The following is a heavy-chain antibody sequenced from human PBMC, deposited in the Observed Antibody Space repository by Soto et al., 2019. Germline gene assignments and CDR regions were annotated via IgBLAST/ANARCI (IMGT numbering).Heavy chain of an antibody. V-gene: IGHV2-5*02. Sequence: QITLKESGPTLVKPTQTLTLTCTFSGFSLSTSGVGVGWIRQPPGKALEWLALLYWDDDTRFSPSLKSRLTXTKDTSKXXXVLXMTNMDPVDTGTXXCAHSLINWGDAFDIWGQGAMVTVSS. D-gene: IGHD7-27*01. J-gene: IGHJ3*02. CDR3: AHSLINWGDAFDI. CDR1: GFSLSTSGVG. CDR2: LYWDDDT.